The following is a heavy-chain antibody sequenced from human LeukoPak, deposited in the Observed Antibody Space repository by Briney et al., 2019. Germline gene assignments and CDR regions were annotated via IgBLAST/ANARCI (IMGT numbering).Heavy chain of an antibody. J-gene: IGHJ5*02. V-gene: IGHV1-2*06. Sequence: GASVKVSCKASGYTLTAYYIHWVRQAPGQGPEWMGRINPNSGGTDYAQNFQGRVTMTRDTSISTAYMELSRLRSDDTAVYYCARGYCSGGTCYLVENWLDPWGQGTLVTVSS. D-gene: IGHD2-15*01. CDR1: GYTLTAYY. CDR3: ARGYCSGGTCYLVENWLDP. CDR2: INPNSGGT.